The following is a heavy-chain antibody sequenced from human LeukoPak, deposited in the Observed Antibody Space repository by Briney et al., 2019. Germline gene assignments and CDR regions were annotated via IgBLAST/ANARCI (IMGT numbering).Heavy chain of an antibody. Sequence: ASVKVSCKASGYTFTSYYMHWVRQAPGQGLEWMGWINPNSGGTNYAQKFQGRVTMTRDTSISTAYMELSRLRSDDTAVYYCASNYDILTGYHPFDYWGQGTLVTVSS. CDR1: GYTFTSYY. J-gene: IGHJ4*02. CDR2: INPNSGGT. CDR3: ASNYDILTGYHPFDY. D-gene: IGHD3-9*01. V-gene: IGHV1-2*02.